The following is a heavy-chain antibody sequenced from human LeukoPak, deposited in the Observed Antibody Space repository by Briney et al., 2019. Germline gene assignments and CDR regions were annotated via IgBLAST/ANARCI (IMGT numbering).Heavy chain of an antibody. D-gene: IGHD2-8*02. CDR3: ARHARFGISLVVKGVGYFDY. CDR1: GFTFDDHA. V-gene: IGHV4-59*08. CDR2: LFYNGNN. Sequence: LRLSCAASGFTFDDHAMHWVRQAPGEGLEWVGYLFYNGNNNYNPSLRGRVTISVDTSKNQFSLKLSSVTAADTAVYYCARHARFGISLVVKGVGYFDYWGQGTLVTVSS. J-gene: IGHJ4*02.